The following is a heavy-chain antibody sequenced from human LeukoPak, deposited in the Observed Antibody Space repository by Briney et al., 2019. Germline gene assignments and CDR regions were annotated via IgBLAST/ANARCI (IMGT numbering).Heavy chain of an antibody. CDR2: VYHNGRA. D-gene: IGHD6-13*01. J-gene: IGHJ1*01. CDR1: GYVIRSGYF. V-gene: IGHV4-38-2*02. CDR3: ARLSSWFVAF. Sequence: SETLSLMCSVSGYVIRSGYFWAWIRQPPGKVLEWIASVYHNGRAFYNPSLKSRASISVDTSSNQFSLTLTSVSVADTAVYHCARLSSWFVAFWGQGSLVTVSS.